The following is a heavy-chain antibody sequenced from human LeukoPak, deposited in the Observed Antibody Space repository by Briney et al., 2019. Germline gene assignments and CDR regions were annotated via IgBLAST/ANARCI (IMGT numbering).Heavy chain of an antibody. CDR1: GYPFSAHF. V-gene: IGHV7-4-1*02. Sequence: ASVKVSCKASGYPFSAHFLNWVRQAPGQGLEWMGNIDTTTGNPRYAQDFTGRFVFSLDTSVSTAYLQVTSLKADDTAAYYCVRGTPTPGMDYWGQGTQVTVSS. J-gene: IGHJ4*02. CDR3: VRGTPTPGMDY. D-gene: IGHD3-10*01. CDR2: IDTTTGNP.